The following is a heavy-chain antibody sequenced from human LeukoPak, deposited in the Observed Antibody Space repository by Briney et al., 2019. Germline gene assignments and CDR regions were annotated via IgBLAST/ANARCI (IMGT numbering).Heavy chain of an antibody. D-gene: IGHD1-1*01. Sequence: ASVKVSCKASGYTFNTYGISWVRQAPGQGLEWMGWISAYNGNIKYAQKFQGRGNMTTDTSTSTAYMELTNLRSDDTAVYYCARDWNDRTAYFDDWGQGTLVTVSS. V-gene: IGHV1-18*01. CDR1: GYTFNTYG. CDR2: ISAYNGNI. J-gene: IGHJ4*02. CDR3: ARDWNDRTAYFDD.